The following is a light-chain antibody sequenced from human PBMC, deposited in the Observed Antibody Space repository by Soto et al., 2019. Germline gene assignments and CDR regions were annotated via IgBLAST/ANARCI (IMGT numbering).Light chain of an antibody. CDR2: GPS. CDR1: QSLTTNF. J-gene: IGKJ4*01. Sequence: EIVLTQSPAFLSLSPGERATLFCRASQSLTTNFLAWYEQKVGQSPRLVMYGPSTRAPGTPDRFSGGGAGTDFTLTIDRVEPEDCAVYFCQQYSNSQFSFGGGTKVEI. V-gene: IGKV3-20*01. CDR3: QQYSNSQFS.